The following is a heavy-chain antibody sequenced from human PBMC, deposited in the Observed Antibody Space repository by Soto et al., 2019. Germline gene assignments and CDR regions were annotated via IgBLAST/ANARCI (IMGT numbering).Heavy chain of an antibody. Sequence: ASVKVSCKASGYTFTSYAMHWVRQAPGQRLEWMGWINAGNGNTKYSQKFQGRVTITRDTSASTAYMELSSLRSEDTAVYYCARVTFDDSTTAHFDHWGQGTLVTVSS. CDR3: ARVTFDDSTTAHFDH. J-gene: IGHJ4*02. V-gene: IGHV1-3*01. D-gene: IGHD1-1*01. CDR1: GYTFTSYA. CDR2: INAGNGNT.